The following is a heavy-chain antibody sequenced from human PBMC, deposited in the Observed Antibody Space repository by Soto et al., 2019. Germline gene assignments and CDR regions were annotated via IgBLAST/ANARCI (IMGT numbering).Heavy chain of an antibody. CDR3: VRYGSGSYFTRY. CDR1: GFTVSGYY. V-gene: IGHV3-66*01. J-gene: IGHJ4*02. CDR2: IYSGGAT. D-gene: IGHD3-10*01. Sequence: ESGGGLVQPGGSLRLSCAASGFTVSGYYMSWVRQAPGKGLECVSVIYSGGATYYADSVKARVTISRDNSKNTLYLQMNRLRAEYKAVYYCVRYGSGSYFTRYWVQGTLVTVSS.